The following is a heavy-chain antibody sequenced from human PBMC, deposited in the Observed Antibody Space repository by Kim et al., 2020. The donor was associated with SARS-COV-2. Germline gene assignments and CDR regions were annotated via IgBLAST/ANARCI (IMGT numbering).Heavy chain of an antibody. CDR3: ARGEIQLWFDD. Sequence: NKHRSPKSRVTISVDTSKNQFSLKLSSVTAADTAVYYCARGEIQLWFDDWGQGTLVTVSS. V-gene: IGHV4-34*01. J-gene: IGHJ4*02. D-gene: IGHD5-18*01.